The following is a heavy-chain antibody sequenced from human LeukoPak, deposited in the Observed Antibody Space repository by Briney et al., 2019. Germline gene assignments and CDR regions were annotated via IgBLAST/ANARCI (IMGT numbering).Heavy chain of an antibody. D-gene: IGHD5-18*01. CDR2: IRYDGSNK. CDR1: GFTFSSYG. J-gene: IGHJ4*02. V-gene: IGHV3-30*02. CDR3: AKERDTAMVTIDY. Sequence: GGSLRLSCAASGFTFSSYGMHWVRQAPGKGLEWVAFIRYDGSNKYYADSVKGRFTISRDNSKNTLYLQMNSLRAEDTAVYYCAKERDTAMVTIDYWGQGTLVTVSS.